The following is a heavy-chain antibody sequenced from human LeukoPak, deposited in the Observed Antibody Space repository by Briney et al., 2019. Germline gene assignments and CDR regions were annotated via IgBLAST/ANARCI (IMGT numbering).Heavy chain of an antibody. V-gene: IGHV1-18*01. D-gene: IGHD6-13*01. CDR1: GYTFTSYG. CDR2: ISAYNGNT. CDR3: ARALSSWYFVYGMDV. Sequence: ASVKVSCKASGYTFTSYGISWVRQAPGQGLEWMGWISAYNGNTNYAQKFQGRVTITADESTSTAYMELSSLRSEDTAVYYCARALSSWYFVYGMDVWGQGTTVTVSS. J-gene: IGHJ6*02.